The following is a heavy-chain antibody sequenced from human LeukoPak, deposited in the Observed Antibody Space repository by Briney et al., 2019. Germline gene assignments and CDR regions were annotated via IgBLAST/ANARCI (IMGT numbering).Heavy chain of an antibody. J-gene: IGHJ4*02. CDR1: GFTVSSNY. V-gene: IGHV3-66*02. D-gene: IGHD4-17*01. CDR2: IYSGGST. CDR3: TRRLMTTVNDY. Sequence: GGSLRLSCAASGFTVSSNYMSWVRQAPGKGLEWVSVIYSGGSTYYTDSVKGRFSISRDNSKNTLYLQMNSLRAEDTAVYYCTRRLMTTVNDYWGQGTLVTVSS.